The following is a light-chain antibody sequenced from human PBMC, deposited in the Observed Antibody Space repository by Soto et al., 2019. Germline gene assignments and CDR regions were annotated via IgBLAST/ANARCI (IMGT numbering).Light chain of an antibody. V-gene: IGLV3-21*04. Sequence: SYVVTQPPSVSVAPGKTASITCGGNNIGGYTVHWFQQKSGQAPVVVVYYDRHRPSGIPERFSGSNSGNSATLTISRVEAGDEADYYCHVWDSTSDHVVFGGGTKLTVL. CDR3: HVWDSTSDHVV. CDR1: NIGGYT. J-gene: IGLJ3*02. CDR2: YDR.